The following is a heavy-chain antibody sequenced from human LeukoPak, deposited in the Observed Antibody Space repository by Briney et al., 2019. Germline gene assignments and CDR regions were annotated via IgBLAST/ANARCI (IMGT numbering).Heavy chain of an antibody. CDR3: AKDIKFGVSSWYGGLDY. V-gene: IGHV3-53*01. CDR1: GFTVSSNY. D-gene: IGHD6-13*01. J-gene: IGHJ4*02. Sequence: PGGSLRLSCAASGFTVSSNYMSWVRQAPGKVLEWVPVIYSGGSTYYADSVKGRFTISRDNSKNTLYLQMNSLRAEDTALYYCAKDIKFGVSSWYGGLDYWGQGTLVTVSS. CDR2: IYSGGST.